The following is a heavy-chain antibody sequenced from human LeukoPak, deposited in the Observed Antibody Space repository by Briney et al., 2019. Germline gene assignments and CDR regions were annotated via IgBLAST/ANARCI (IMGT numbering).Heavy chain of an antibody. CDR2: IKSKTDGETT. CDR1: GFTFSSYG. CDR3: TTDLGTYYHGSQRLIPIDY. V-gene: IGHV3-15*01. J-gene: IGHJ4*02. D-gene: IGHD3-10*01. Sequence: PGGSLRLSCAASGFTFSSYGMHWVRQAPGKGLEWIGRIKSKTDGETTNYAEPVRGRFTISRDDSKSAVYLQMNSLKIEDTAVYYCTTDLGTYYHGSQRLIPIDYWGQGTLVTVSS.